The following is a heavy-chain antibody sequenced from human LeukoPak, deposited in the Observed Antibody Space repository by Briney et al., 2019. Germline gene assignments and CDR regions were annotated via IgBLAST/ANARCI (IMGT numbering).Heavy chain of an antibody. CDR2: INWNGGST. J-gene: IGHJ4*02. Sequence: GGSLRLSCAASGFTFDDYGMSWVRQAPGKGLERVSGINWNGGSTGYADSVKGRFTISRDNAKNSLYLQMNSLRAEDTALYYCARDTQRYSGYDSPFDYWGQGTLVTVSS. D-gene: IGHD5-12*01. V-gene: IGHV3-20*04. CDR3: ARDTQRYSGYDSPFDY. CDR1: GFTFDDYG.